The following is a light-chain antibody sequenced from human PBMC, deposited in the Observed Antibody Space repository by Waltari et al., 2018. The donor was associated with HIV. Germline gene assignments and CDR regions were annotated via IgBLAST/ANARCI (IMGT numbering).Light chain of an antibody. CDR3: AAWDDSLSGGV. Sequence: QSVLTPPPSASGTPGQRVTISCSGSSSNIGSKYVYWYQHLPGTAPKRLIYRNNQRPSGVPDRFSGSKSGTSASLAISGLRSEDEADYYCAAWDDSLSGGVFGGGTKLTVL. J-gene: IGLJ3*02. CDR1: SSNIGSKY. CDR2: RNN. V-gene: IGLV1-47*01.